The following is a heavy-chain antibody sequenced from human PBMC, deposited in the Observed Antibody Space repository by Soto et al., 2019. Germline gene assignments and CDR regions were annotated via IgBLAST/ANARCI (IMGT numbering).Heavy chain of an antibody. CDR2: INTDGGSS. CDR1: GFTFSGHW. Sequence: EVQLVEFGGDLVQPGGSLRLSCAASGFTFSGHWMHWVRQVPGKGLEWVSRINTDGGSSAYADSVKGRFTISRDNAKNTLYLQMNGLRAEDTAVYYCAREAGYCSRTSCYRRAFDTWGQGTTVTVSS. V-gene: IGHV3-74*03. J-gene: IGHJ3*02. CDR3: AREAGYCSRTSCYRRAFDT. D-gene: IGHD2-2*01.